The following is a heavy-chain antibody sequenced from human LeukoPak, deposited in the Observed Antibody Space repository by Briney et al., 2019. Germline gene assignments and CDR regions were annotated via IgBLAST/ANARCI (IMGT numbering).Heavy chain of an antibody. CDR1: GFTFSSYA. V-gene: IGHV3-23*01. Sequence: PGGSLRLSCAASGFTFSSYAMSWVRQAPGKGLEWVSPISGSGGSTYYADSVKGRFTISRDNSKNTLYLQMNSLRAEDTAVYYCAKDQGKDSGYSYGYFDYWGQGTLVTVSS. J-gene: IGHJ4*02. D-gene: IGHD5-18*01. CDR2: ISGSGGST. CDR3: AKDQGKDSGYSYGYFDY.